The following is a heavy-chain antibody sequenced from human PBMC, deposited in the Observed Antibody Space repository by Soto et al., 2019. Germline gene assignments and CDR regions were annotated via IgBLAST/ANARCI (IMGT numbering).Heavy chain of an antibody. J-gene: IGHJ5*02. CDR2: IKSKTDGGTT. V-gene: IGHV3-15*01. Sequence: GGSLRLSCAASGFTFSNAWMSWVRQAPGKGLEWVGRIKSKTDGGTTDYAAPVKGRFTISRDDSKNTLYLQMNSLKTEDTAVYYCTTDRLVYYYDSSGYYPEAWGQGTLVTVSS. D-gene: IGHD3-22*01. CDR3: TTDRLVYYYDSSGYYPEA. CDR1: GFTFSNAW.